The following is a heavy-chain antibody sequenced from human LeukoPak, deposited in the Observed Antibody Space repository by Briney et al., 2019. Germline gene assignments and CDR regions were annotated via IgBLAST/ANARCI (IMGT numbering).Heavy chain of an antibody. CDR1: GGSISSGGYY. CDR3: ARDQGTVNWFDP. Sequence: SETLSLTCTVSGGSISSGGYYWSWIRQPPGKGLEWIGYIYHSGSTYYNPSLKSRVTISVDRSKNQFSLKLSSVTAADTAVYYCARDQGTVNWFDPWGQGTLVTVSS. CDR2: IYHSGST. J-gene: IGHJ5*02. D-gene: IGHD2-8*02. V-gene: IGHV4-30-2*01.